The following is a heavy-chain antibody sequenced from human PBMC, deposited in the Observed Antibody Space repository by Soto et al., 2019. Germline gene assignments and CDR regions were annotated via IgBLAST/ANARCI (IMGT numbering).Heavy chain of an antibody. CDR2: ISSSSSYI. CDR1: GFTFSSYS. J-gene: IGHJ4*02. V-gene: IGHV3-21*01. D-gene: IGHD3-10*01. CDR3: ARSMVRGVMEFDY. Sequence: GGSLRLSCAASGFTFSSYSMNWVRQAPGKGLEWVSSISSSSSYIYYADSVKGRFTISRDNAKNSLYLQMNSLRAEDTAVYYCARSMVRGVMEFDYWGQGTLVTVSS.